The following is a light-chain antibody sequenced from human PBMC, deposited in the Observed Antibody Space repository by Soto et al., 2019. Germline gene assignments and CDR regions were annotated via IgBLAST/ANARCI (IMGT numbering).Light chain of an antibody. CDR1: SSDIGGYNS. CDR3: SSFTGGSNVV. CDR2: DVT. J-gene: IGLJ1*01. Sequence: QSALTQSPSASGSPGQSVTISCTGTSSDIGGYNSVSWYQQHPGKAPKVMIYDVTKRPSGVPDRFTGSTSGNTASLTVSARQYEDEAEYYGSSFTGGSNVVVGTGTELTLL. V-gene: IGLV2-8*01.